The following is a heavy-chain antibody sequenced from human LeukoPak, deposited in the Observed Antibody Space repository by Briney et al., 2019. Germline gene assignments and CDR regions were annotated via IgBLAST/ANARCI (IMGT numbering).Heavy chain of an antibody. CDR1: GYTFTGYY. V-gene: IGHV1-2*04. CDR3: ARGGVIPAAMHFDY. J-gene: IGHJ4*02. D-gene: IGHD2-2*01. CDR2: INPNSGGT. Sequence: ASVKVSCKASGYTFTGYYMHWVRQAPGQGLEWMGWINPNSGGTNYAQKFQGWVTTTRDTSISTAYMELSRLISDDTAVYYCARGGVIPAAMHFDYWGQGTLVTVSS.